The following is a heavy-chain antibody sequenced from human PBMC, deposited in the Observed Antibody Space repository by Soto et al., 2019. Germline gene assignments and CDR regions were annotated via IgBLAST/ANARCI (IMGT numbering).Heavy chain of an antibody. J-gene: IGHJ6*03. V-gene: IGHV4-39*01. CDR2: IYYSGST. CDR3: ARQRVTTSPYSYYMDV. Sequence: QLQLQESGPGLVKPSETLSLTCTVSGGSISSSSYYWGWIRQPPGKGLEWIGSIYYSGSTYYNPSLKSRVTLPVDTSKSQFSLKLSSVTAADTAVYYCARQRVTTSPYSYYMDVLGKGTTVTVSS. D-gene: IGHD4-17*01. CDR1: GGSISSSSYY.